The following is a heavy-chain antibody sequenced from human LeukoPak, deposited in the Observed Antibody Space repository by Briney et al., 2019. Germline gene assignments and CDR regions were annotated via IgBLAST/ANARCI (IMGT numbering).Heavy chain of an antibody. CDR1: GYIFINYW. CDR3: ARRSPDYGMDV. CDR2: IDPSDSYI. D-gene: IGHD2-15*01. J-gene: IGHJ6*02. V-gene: IGHV5-10-1*01. Sequence: GESLKISCKGSGYIFINYWISWVRQMPGKGLEWMGRIDPSDSYINYNPSFQGHVTISVDKSISTAYLQWSSLKASDTAMYYCARRSPDYGMDVWGQGTTVTVSS.